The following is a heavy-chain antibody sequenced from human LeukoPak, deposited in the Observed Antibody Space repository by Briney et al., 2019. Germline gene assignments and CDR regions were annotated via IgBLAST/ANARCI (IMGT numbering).Heavy chain of an antibody. V-gene: IGHV1-46*01. D-gene: IGHD5-24*01. CDR2: INPSGGST. CDR1: GYTFTSYY. CDR3: ARGRGEMATIIVGTDY. Sequence: ASVKVSCKASGYTFTSYYMHWVRQAPGQGLEWMGIINPSGGSTSYAQKFQGRVTMTRNTSISTAYMELSSLRSEDTAVYYCARGRGEMATIIVGTDYWGQGTLVTVSS. J-gene: IGHJ4*02.